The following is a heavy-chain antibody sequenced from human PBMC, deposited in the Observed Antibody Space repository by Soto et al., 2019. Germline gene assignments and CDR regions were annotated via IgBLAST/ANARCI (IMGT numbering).Heavy chain of an antibody. V-gene: IGHV4-4*02. J-gene: IGHJ5*01. Sequence: QVQLQESGPGLVKPWGTLSLTCAVSGVSISGGNVWSWVRQPPGKGLEWIGEVFDHGSTNYNPSLQRRVTMSVDKSQNDFSLNLTSVTAADTAVYYCARVLSGNKEWFDSWGQGILVTVSS. D-gene: IGHD3-10*01. CDR3: ARVLSGNKEWFDS. CDR2: VFDHGST. CDR1: GVSISGGNV.